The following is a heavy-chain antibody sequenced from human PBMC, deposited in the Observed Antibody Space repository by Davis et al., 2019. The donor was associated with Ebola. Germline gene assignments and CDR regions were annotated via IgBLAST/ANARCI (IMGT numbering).Heavy chain of an antibody. CDR1: GFTFGDYA. J-gene: IGHJ4*02. CDR2: IRSKAYGGTT. V-gene: IGHV3-49*04. D-gene: IGHD4-17*01. Sequence: GGSLRLSCTASGFTFGDYAMSWVRQAPGKGLEWVGFIRSKAYGGTTEYAASVKGRFTISRDDSKSIAYLQMNSLKTEDTAVYYCTSTVSPEFADYWGQGTLVTVSS. CDR3: TSTVSPEFADY.